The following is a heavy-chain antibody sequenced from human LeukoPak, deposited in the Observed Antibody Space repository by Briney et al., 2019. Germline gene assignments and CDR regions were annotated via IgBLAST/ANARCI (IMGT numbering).Heavy chain of an antibody. CDR3: ARDLCCYDFWSGYNGRFDP. CDR2: INPNSGGT. CDR1: GGTFSSYA. Sequence: GASVKVSCKASGGTFSSYAISWVRQAPGQGLEWMGWINPNSGGTNYAQKFQGRVTMTRDTSISTAYMELSRLRSDDTAVYYCARDLCCYDFWSGYNGRFDPWGQGTLVTVSS. D-gene: IGHD3-3*01. V-gene: IGHV1-2*02. J-gene: IGHJ5*02.